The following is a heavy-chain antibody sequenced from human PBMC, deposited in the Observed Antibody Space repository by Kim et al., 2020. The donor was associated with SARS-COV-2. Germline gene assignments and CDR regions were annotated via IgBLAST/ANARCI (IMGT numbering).Heavy chain of an antibody. D-gene: IGHD4-17*01. V-gene: IGHV4-39*01. Sequence: SETLSLTCTVSGGSISSSSYYWGWIRQPPGKGLEWIGSIYYSGSTYYNPSLKSRVTISVDTSKNQFSLKLSPVTAADTAVYYCARRATDYGRGAFDIWGRGTMVTVSS. CDR2: IYYSGST. J-gene: IGHJ3*02. CDR1: GGSISSSSYY. CDR3: ARRATDYGRGAFDI.